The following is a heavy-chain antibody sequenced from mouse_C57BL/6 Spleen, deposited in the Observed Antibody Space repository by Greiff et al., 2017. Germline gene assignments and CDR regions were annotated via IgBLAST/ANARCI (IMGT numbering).Heavy chain of an antibody. CDR3: ATAQAFDY. V-gene: IGHV5-6*01. Sequence: EVQVVESGGDLVKPGGSLKLSCAASGFTFSSYGMSWVRQTPDKRLEWVATISSGGRYTYYPDSVQGRFTISRDNAKNTLYLQMSSLKSDDTAMYYCATAQAFDYWGQGTTLTVSS. J-gene: IGHJ2*01. CDR2: ISSGGRYT. CDR1: GFTFSSYG. D-gene: IGHD3-2*02.